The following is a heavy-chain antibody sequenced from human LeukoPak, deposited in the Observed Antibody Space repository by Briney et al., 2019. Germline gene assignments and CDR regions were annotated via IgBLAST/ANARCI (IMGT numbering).Heavy chain of an antibody. CDR2: INHTGST. V-gene: IGHV4-34*01. CDR1: GGSFSGYY. J-gene: IGHJ6*03. Sequence: SETLSLTCAVYGGSFSGYYWNWIRQAPGKGLEWIGEINHTGSTTYNPSLKSRVTISVDTSRNQFSLKLNSVTAADTAVYYCARAAPHCTGGNCYSGYYYYMDVWGKGTTVTVSS. CDR3: ARAAPHCTGGNCYSGYYYYMDV. D-gene: IGHD2-15*01.